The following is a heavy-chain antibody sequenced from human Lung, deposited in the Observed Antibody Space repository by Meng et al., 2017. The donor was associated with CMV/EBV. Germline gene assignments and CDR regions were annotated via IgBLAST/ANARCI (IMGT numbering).Heavy chain of an antibody. V-gene: IGHV4-59*01. CDR2: IYYSGST. D-gene: IGHD3-22*01. Sequence: SETLSLTCTVSGGSISSYYWSWIRQRPGKGLEWIGYIYYSGSTNYNPSLKSRVTISVDTSKNQFSLKLSSVTAADTAVYYCARSGTGQIVINFDYWGQGTLVTVSS. J-gene: IGHJ4*02. CDR3: ARSGTGQIVINFDY. CDR1: GGSISSYY.